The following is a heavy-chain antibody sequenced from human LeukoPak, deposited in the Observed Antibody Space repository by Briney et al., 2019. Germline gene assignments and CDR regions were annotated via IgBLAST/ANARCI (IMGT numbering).Heavy chain of an antibody. CDR2: IIPIFGTA. Sequence: SVIVSFTASGGTFSSYAISWVRRAPGQGLEWMVGIIPIFGTANYAQKFQGRVTITTDESTSTAYLELSSLRSEDTAVYYCARGVDCSSTSCYLFGAFDIWGQGTMVTVSS. J-gene: IGHJ3*02. V-gene: IGHV1-69*05. D-gene: IGHD2-2*01. CDR3: ARGVDCSSTSCYLFGAFDI. CDR1: GGTFSSYA.